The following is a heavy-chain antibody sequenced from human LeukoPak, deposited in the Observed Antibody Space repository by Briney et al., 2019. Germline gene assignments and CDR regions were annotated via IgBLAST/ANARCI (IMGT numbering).Heavy chain of an antibody. D-gene: IGHD3-10*01. V-gene: IGHV1-69*01. CDR2: IIPIFGTA. Sequence: ASVKVSCKASGGTFSSYAISWVRQAPGQGLEWMGGIIPIFGTANYAQKFQGRVTITADESTSTAYMELSSLRSEDTAVYYCARGPLWFGEFNTDNWFDPWGQGTLVTVSS. J-gene: IGHJ5*02. CDR1: GGTFSSYA. CDR3: ARGPLWFGEFNTDNWFDP.